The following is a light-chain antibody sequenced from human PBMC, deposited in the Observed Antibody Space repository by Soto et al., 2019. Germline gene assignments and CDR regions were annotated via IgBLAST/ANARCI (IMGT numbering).Light chain of an antibody. J-gene: IGLJ1*01. V-gene: IGLV2-14*01. CDR2: EVS. CDR3: TTFAPGRIYV. CDR1: SIYIGPYDY. Sequence: QSALTQPASVSGSPGQSITISCSGASIYIGPYDYVSWYQHHPGRAPKLLIYEVSNRPSGVSYRFSGSKSGNTASLTISGLQAEDEGDYYCTTFAPGRIYVFGSGTKLTVL.